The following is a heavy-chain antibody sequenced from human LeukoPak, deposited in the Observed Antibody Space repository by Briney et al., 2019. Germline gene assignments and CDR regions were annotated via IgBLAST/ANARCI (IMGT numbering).Heavy chain of an antibody. CDR2: INPSGGST. CDR1: GYTFTSYY. CDR3: ARDGGGGSQDYYDSSGYYTFDY. J-gene: IGHJ4*02. V-gene: IGHV1-46*01. D-gene: IGHD3-22*01. Sequence: ASVKVSCKASGYTFTSYYMHWVRQAPGQGLEWMGIINPSGGSTSYAQKFQGRVTMTRDTSTSTVYMELSSLRSEDAAVYYCARDGGGGSQDYYDSSGYYTFDYWGQGTLVTVSS.